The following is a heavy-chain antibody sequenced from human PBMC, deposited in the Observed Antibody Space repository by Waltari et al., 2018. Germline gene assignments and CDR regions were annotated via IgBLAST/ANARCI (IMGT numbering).Heavy chain of an antibody. CDR2: ITWNSGKV. D-gene: IGHD3-16*01. CDR1: GFTYADFA. CDR3: TKDLTHTNYEGFAN. Sequence: EVQLVESGGALVQPGRSLRLSCATSGFTYADFAMHWVRQVPGKGLEWVAGITWNSGKVDYAGSVKGRFTISRDNAKNLLFLQMNSLRPEDTALYYCTKDLTHTNYEGFANWGLGTLVTVSS. J-gene: IGHJ4*02. V-gene: IGHV3-9*01.